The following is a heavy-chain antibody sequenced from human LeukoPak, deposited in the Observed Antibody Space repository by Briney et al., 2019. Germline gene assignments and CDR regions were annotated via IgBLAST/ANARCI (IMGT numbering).Heavy chain of an antibody. CDR1: GGTFSSYA. CDR3: ARDSYYYDSRSNRFDY. CDR2: INPNSGGT. J-gene: IGHJ4*02. Sequence: ASVKVSCKASGGTFSSYAISWVRQAPGQGLEWMGWINPNSGGTNFAQKFQGRVTMTRDTSISTAYMELNRLRSDDTAVYYCARDSYYYDSRSNRFDYWGQGTLVTVSS. D-gene: IGHD3-22*01. V-gene: IGHV1-2*02.